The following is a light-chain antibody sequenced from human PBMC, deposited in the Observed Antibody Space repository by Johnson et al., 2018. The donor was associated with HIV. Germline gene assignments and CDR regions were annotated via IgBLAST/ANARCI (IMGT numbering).Light chain of an antibody. CDR1: SSNIGRNY. V-gene: IGLV1-51*01. Sequence: QSVLTQPPSVSAAPGQKVTISCSGSSSNIGRNYVSWYQQLPGTAPKLLIFDNNKRPSGIPDRFSGSKSGTSATLGITGLQTGDEADYYCGTWDSSLSAGRFFGTGTKVTVL. CDR3: GTWDSSLSAGRF. J-gene: IGLJ1*01. CDR2: DNN.